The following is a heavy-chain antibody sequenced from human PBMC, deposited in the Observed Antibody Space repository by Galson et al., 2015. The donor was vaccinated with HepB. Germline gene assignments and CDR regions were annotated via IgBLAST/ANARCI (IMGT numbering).Heavy chain of an antibody. V-gene: IGHV3-23*01. CDR2: ISRSGST. J-gene: IGHJ4*02. Sequence: SLRLSCAASGFTFSNYGMSWVRQAPGKGLECVSSISRSGSTKYADSVKGRFTISRDNSKSTLYLQMDSLRADDTAVYYCAKDHPSSGWPAFDYWSQGALVIVSS. D-gene: IGHD6-19*01. CDR1: GFTFSNYG. CDR3: AKDHPSSGWPAFDY.